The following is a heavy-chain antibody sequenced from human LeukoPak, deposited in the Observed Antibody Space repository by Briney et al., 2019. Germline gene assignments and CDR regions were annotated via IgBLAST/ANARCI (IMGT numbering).Heavy chain of an antibody. CDR1: GYTFTGYY. J-gene: IGHJ4*02. CDR2: IIPIFGTA. V-gene: IGHV1-69*13. D-gene: IGHD1-1*01. CDR3: ARVGPTTGTTFDY. Sequence: ASVKVSCKASGYTFTGYYMHWVRQAPGQGLEWMGGIIPIFGTANYAQKFQGRVTITADESTSTAYMELSSLRSEDTAVYYCARVGPTTGTTFDYWGQGTLVTVSS.